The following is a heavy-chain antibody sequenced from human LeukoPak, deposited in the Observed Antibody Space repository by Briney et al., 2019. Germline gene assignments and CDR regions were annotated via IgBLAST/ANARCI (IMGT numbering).Heavy chain of an antibody. J-gene: IGHJ6*03. CDR2: ISYDGSNK. Sequence: PGGSLRLSCEASGFTFSSYGMHWVRQAPGKGLEWVAVISYDGSNKYYADSVKGRSTISRDNSKNTLYLQMNSLRAEDTAVYYCAKVLGIAARNYYYYYMDVWGKGTTVTVSS. V-gene: IGHV3-30*18. D-gene: IGHD6-6*01. CDR3: AKVLGIAARNYYYYYMDV. CDR1: GFTFSSYG.